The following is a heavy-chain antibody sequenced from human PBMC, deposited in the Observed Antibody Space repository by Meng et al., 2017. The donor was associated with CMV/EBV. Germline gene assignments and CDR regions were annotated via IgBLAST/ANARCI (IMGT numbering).Heavy chain of an antibody. CDR1: GFTFSSYA. V-gene: IGHV3-23*03. CDR3: AKGRYDFWSGYYEAY. J-gene: IGHJ4*02. Sequence: GESLRLSCAASGFTFSSYAMSWVRQAPGKGLEWVSVIYSGGSSTYYADSVKGRFTISRDNSKNTLYLQMNSLRAEDTAVYYCAKGRYDFWSGYYEAYWGQGTLVTVSS. CDR2: IYSGGSST. D-gene: IGHD3-3*01.